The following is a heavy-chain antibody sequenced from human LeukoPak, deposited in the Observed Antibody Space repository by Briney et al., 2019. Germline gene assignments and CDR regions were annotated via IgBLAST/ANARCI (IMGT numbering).Heavy chain of an antibody. V-gene: IGHV3-30*18. CDR1: GFTFSSYG. CDR3: AKERTDYFDY. J-gene: IGHJ4*02. CDR2: ISYDGSNK. Sequence: GGSLRLSCAASGFTFSSYGMHWVRQAPGKGLEWVAVISYDGSNKYYADSVKGRFTISRDNPKNTLYLQMNSLRAEDTAVYYCAKERTDYFDYRGQGTLVTVSS. D-gene: IGHD1-1*01.